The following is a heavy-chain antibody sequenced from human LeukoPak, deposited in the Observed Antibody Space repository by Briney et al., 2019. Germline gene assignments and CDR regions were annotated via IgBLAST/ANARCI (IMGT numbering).Heavy chain of an antibody. CDR3: ARGIAVAGMNFDY. CDR1: GYSINSAHY. CDR2: IYHSGST. J-gene: IGHJ4*02. D-gene: IGHD6-19*01. Sequence: SETLSLTCTVSGYSINSAHYWGWIRQPPGKGLEWIGSIYHSGSTYYNPSLKSRVTISVDTSKNQFSLKLSSVTAADTAVYYCARGIAVAGMNFDYWGQGTLVTVSS. V-gene: IGHV4-38-2*02.